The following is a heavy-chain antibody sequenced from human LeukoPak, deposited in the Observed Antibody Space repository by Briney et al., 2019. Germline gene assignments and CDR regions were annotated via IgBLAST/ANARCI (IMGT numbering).Heavy chain of an antibody. Sequence: GGSLRLSCAASGFPFDEYAMNWVRQAPGRGLEWVSNINWKTGVIVYADSVKDRFTVSRDNAKTSLYLQMNSLRAEDTALYYCAMESRIAVSGIDYWGQGTLVTVSS. CDR2: INWKTGVI. J-gene: IGHJ4*02. CDR3: AMESRIAVSGIDY. V-gene: IGHV3-9*01. CDR1: GFPFDEYA. D-gene: IGHD6-19*01.